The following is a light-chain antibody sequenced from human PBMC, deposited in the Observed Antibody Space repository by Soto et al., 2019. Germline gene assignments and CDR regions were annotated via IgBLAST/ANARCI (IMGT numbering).Light chain of an antibody. CDR2: GAS. V-gene: IGKV3-15*01. CDR1: QSVSNN. CDR3: QQHNNWPRT. J-gene: IGKJ1*01. Sequence: EIVMTQSPATLSVSPGERATLSCRASQSVSNNLAWYQQKPGHAPRLLIYGASTRATGIPARFSGSGSGTEFTLTISSLQSEDFAVYYCQQHNNWPRTFGQGTKVDIK.